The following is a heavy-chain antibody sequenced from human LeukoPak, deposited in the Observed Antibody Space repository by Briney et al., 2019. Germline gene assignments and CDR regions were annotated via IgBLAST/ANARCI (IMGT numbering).Heavy chain of an antibody. V-gene: IGHV4-34*01. CDR2: INHSGST. Sequence: NPSETLSLTCGVYGGSFSGYYWSWLRQPPGKGLEWIGEINHSGSTNYNPSLKSRVTISVDTSKNQFSLKLSSVTAADTAVYYCARCSGGSCYSDYWGQGTLVTVSS. CDR1: GGSFSGYY. J-gene: IGHJ4*02. CDR3: ARCSGGSCYSDY. D-gene: IGHD2-15*01.